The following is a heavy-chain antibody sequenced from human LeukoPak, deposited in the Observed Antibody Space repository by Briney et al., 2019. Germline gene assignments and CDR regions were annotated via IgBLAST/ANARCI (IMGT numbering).Heavy chain of an antibody. V-gene: IGHV3-23*01. CDR3: ARTKTEYDFWSGYSHYFDY. CDR1: GFTFSSYA. CDR2: ISGSGGRT. D-gene: IGHD3-3*01. Sequence: GSLRLSCAASGFTFSSYAMNWVRQAPGKGLEWVSVISGSGGRTYYADSVKGRFTISRDNSKNTLYLQMNSLRAEDTAVYYCARTKTEYDFWSGYSHYFDYWGQGTLVTVSS. J-gene: IGHJ4*02.